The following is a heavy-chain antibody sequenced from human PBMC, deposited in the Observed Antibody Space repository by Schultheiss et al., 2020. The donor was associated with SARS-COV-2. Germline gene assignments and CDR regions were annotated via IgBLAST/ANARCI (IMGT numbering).Heavy chain of an antibody. D-gene: IGHD3-3*02. V-gene: IGHV4-59*08. CDR1: GGSISSNY. J-gene: IGHJ6*02. CDR2: IYYSGST. Sequence: SETLSLTCTVSGGSISSNYWSWILQPPGKGLEWIGYIYYSGSTNYNPSLKSRVTISVDTSKNQFSLKLSSVTAADTAVYYCASHGLAPDPQYGMDVWGQGTTVTVSS. CDR3: ASHGLAPDPQYGMDV.